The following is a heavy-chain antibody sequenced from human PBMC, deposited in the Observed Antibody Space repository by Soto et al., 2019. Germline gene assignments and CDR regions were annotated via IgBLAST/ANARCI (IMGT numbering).Heavy chain of an antibody. V-gene: IGHV3-23*01. CDR1: GFTFSSYA. Sequence: GGSLRLSCAASGFTFSSYAMSWVRQAPGKGLEWVSAISGSGGSTYYADSVKGRFTISRDNSKNTLYLQMNSLRAEDTAVYYCAKRGDGIWSGYYSAPPYYFDYWGQGTLVTVSS. CDR2: ISGSGGST. D-gene: IGHD3-3*01. J-gene: IGHJ4*02. CDR3: AKRGDGIWSGYYSAPPYYFDY.